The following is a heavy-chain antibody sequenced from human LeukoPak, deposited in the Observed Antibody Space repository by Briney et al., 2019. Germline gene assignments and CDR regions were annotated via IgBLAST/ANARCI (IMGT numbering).Heavy chain of an antibody. CDR1: GFTFSSYS. V-gene: IGHV3-21*01. CDR2: ISSMTNYI. J-gene: IGHJ4*02. Sequence: GGSLRLSCVASGFTFSSYSMNWVRQAPGKGLEWVSSISSMTNYIYYAASVRGRFTISRDDAESSLFLQMNSLRAEDTAVYYCARSTSVDYYFDYWGQGSLVTVSS. CDR3: ARSTSVDYYFDY. D-gene: IGHD2-15*01.